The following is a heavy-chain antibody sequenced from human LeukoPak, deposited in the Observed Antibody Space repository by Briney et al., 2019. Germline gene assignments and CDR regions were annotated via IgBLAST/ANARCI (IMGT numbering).Heavy chain of an antibody. V-gene: IGHV4-38-2*02. CDR1: GYSISSGYY. J-gene: IGHJ3*02. D-gene: IGHD3-16*01. Sequence: SETLSLTCTVSGYSISSGYYWGWIRQPPGKGLEWIGNIYHSGSTFYNPSLKSRVTISVDTSKNQFSLKLSSVTPEDTAVYYCASSSLRGSDAFDIWGQGTMVTVSS. CDR2: IYHSGST. CDR3: ASSSLRGSDAFDI.